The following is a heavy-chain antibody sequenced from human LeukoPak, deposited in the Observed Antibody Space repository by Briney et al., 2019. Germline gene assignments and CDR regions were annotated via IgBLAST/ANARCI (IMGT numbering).Heavy chain of an antibody. D-gene: IGHD3-10*01. J-gene: IGHJ4*02. Sequence: KPSETLSLTCAVYGGPFSGYYWSWIRQPPGKGLEWIGEINHSGSTNYNPSLRSRVTISVDTSKNQFSLKLSSVTAADTAVYYCAREDGSGSYDFWGQGTLVTVSS. CDR2: INHSGST. V-gene: IGHV4-34*01. CDR1: GGPFSGYY. CDR3: AREDGSGSYDF.